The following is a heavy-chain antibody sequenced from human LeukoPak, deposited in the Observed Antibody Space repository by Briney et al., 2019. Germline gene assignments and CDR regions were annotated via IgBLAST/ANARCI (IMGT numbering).Heavy chain of an antibody. V-gene: IGHV3-11*01. D-gene: IGHD3-22*01. J-gene: IGHJ6*02. CDR2: ISSSGSTI. CDR3: ARDFTYYYDSSGYNTGSYYYGMDV. Sequence: GGSLRLSRAASGFTFSDYYMSWIRQAPGNGLEWVSYISSSGSTIYYADSVKGRFTISRDNAKNSLYLQMNSLRAEDTAVYYCARDFTYYYDSSGYNTGSYYYGMDVWGQGTTVTVSS. CDR1: GFTFSDYY.